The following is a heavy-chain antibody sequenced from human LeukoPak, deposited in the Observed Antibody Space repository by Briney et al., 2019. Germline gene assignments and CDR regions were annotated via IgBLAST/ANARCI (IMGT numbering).Heavy chain of an antibody. Sequence: GGSLRLSCAASEFTFSTYWMRWVRQAPGKGLEWVANIKRDGSEKYYADSVKGRFTISRDNAKNSVYLQMNSLRAEDTAVYYCARADIDSPHYGMDVWGQGTTVTVSS. J-gene: IGHJ6*02. V-gene: IGHV3-7*01. CDR1: EFTFSTYW. CDR2: IKRDGSEK. D-gene: IGHD2-15*01. CDR3: ARADIDSPHYGMDV.